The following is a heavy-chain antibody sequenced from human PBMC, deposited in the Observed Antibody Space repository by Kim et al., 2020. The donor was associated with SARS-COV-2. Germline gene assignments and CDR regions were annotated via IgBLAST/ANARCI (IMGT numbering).Heavy chain of an antibody. J-gene: IGHJ5*02. CDR2: IYYSGST. CDR3: ARDVFEYYDYVWGDPGRFDP. Sequence: SETLSLTCTVSGGSISSYYWSWIRQPPGKGLEWIGYIYYSGSTNYNPSLKSRVTISVDTSKNQFSLKLSSVTAADTAVYYCARDVFEYYDYVWGDPGRFDPWGQGTLVTVSS. D-gene: IGHD3-16*01. CDR1: GGSISSYY. V-gene: IGHV4-59*13.